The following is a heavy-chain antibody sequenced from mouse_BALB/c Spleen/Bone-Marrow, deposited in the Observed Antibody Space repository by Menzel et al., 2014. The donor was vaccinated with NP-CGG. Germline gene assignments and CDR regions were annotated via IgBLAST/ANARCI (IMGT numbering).Heavy chain of an antibody. V-gene: IGHV5-6*01. J-gene: IGHJ3*01. CDR1: GFTFSSYG. CDR3: ARWVLGNLASFAY. Sequence: DVQLVESGGNLVKPGRSLKLSCAASGFTFSSYGMSWVHQTPDRRLEWVATICRGGGDSYYQDSVKGRCTISSDNSKNTVYMQMSSLTSEDSAMYYCARWVLGNLASFAYWGQGTLVTVSA. CDR2: ICRGGGDS. D-gene: IGHD2-1*01.